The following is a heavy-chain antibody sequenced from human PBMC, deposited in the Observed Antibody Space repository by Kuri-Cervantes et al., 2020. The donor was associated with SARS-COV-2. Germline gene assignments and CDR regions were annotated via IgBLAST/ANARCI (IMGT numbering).Heavy chain of an antibody. CDR1: GGSISSSSYY. CDR3: ATSGYYDFWSGYYFDY. J-gene: IGHJ4*02. CDR2: IYYSGST. V-gene: IGHV4-39*01. Sequence: GSLRLSCTVSGGSISSSSYYWGWIRQPPGKGLEWIGSIYYSGSTYYNPSLKSRVTISVDTSKNQFSLKLSSVTAADTAVNYCATSGYYDFWSGYYFDYWGQGTLVTVSS. D-gene: IGHD3-3*01.